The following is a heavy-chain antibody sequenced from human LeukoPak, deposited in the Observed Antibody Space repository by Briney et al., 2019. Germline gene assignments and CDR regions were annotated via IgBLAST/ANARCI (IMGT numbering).Heavy chain of an antibody. CDR1: GSAFASYG. CDR2: ISAYNGNT. CDR3: AASNIVVVPAATPPSFDY. J-gene: IGHJ4*02. D-gene: IGHD2-2*02. Sequence: SVKVSCNASGSAFASYGISWVRQAPGQALEWMGWISAYNGNTNYAQKLQGRVTMTTDTSTSTAYMALRSLRSDDTAVYYCAASNIVVVPAATPPSFDYWGQGTLVTVSS. V-gene: IGHV1-18*01.